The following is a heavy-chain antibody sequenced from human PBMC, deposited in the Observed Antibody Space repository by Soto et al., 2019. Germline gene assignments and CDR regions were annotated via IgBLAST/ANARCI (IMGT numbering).Heavy chain of an antibody. V-gene: IGHV4-59*01. CDR2: ISNSGST. D-gene: IGHD1-26*01. CDR3: ARGVVGASTGFQL. Sequence: PSETLSLTCTVSGGSISSFHWSWIRQPPGKGLEWIGFISNSGSTNYNPSLKSRVTISLDTSKNQFSLKLSSVSAADTAVYYCARGVVGASTGFQLWGQGTLVTVSS. CDR1: GGSISSFH. J-gene: IGHJ1*01.